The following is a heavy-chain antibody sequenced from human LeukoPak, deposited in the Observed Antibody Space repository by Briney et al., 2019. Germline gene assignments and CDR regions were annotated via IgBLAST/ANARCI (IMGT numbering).Heavy chain of an antibody. D-gene: IGHD2/OR15-2a*01. V-gene: IGHV1-24*01. CDR3: ATKALTTSDFQP. CDR1: GYTLTELS. J-gene: IGHJ1*01. CDR2: FDPEDGET. Sequence: ASVKVSCKVSGYTLTELSMHWVRQAPGKGLEWMGGFDPEDGETIYAQKFQGRVTMTEDTSTDTAYMELSSLRSEDTAVYYCATKALTTSDFQPWGQGTLVTVSS.